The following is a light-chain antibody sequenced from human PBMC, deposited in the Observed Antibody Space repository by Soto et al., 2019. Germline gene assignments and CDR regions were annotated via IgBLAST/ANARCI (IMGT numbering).Light chain of an antibody. CDR1: QGIGNY. CDR2: GAS. V-gene: IGKV1-17*03. CDR3: QQANSTPLT. Sequence: DIQMTQSPSAMSASVGDRVTITCRASQGIGNYLAWFQQKPGKVPKRLIYGASNLQSGVPSRFSGSGSGTEFTLTISSLQPEDFVTYYCQQANSTPLTLGGGTKVDIK. J-gene: IGKJ4*01.